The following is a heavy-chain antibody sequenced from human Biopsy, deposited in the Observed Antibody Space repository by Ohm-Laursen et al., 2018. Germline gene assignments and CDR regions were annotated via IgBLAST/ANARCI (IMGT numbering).Heavy chain of an antibody. Sequence: SLRLSCTASGFSFSSYSMNWARQAPGKGLEWVSYTDTTSGTKFYADSVKGRFTISRDNAKNSLFLRMDSLRADDTAVYYCVKAYSAIYWFDPWGQGTLVTVSS. J-gene: IGHJ5*02. D-gene: IGHD2-21*01. CDR1: GFSFSSYS. CDR3: VKAYSAIYWFDP. V-gene: IGHV3-48*01. CDR2: TDTTSGTK.